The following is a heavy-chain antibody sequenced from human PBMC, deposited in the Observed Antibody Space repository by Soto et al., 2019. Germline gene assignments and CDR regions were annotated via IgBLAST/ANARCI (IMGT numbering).Heavy chain of an antibody. J-gene: IGHJ3*02. CDR3: ARESDAFDI. CDR2: VSAYNGNT. Sequence: QVQLVQSGAEVKKPGASMKVSCTASGFTFTSYGISWVRQAPGQGLEWMGWVSAYNGNTHYAQKLQGRVTMTTDTSTTTADMELRSLRSDDTAVYYCARESDAFDIWGQGTMVTVSS. V-gene: IGHV1-18*01. CDR1: GFTFTSYG.